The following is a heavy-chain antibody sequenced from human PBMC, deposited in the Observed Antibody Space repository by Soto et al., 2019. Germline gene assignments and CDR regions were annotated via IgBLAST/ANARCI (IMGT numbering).Heavy chain of an antibody. Sequence: SETLSLTCTVSGGSISSYYWSWIRQPPGKGLEWIGYIYYSGSTNYNPSLKSRVTISVDTSKNQFSLKLSSVTAADTAVYYCARDSSGWYKGWFDPWGQGTLVTVSS. D-gene: IGHD6-19*01. CDR3: ARDSSGWYKGWFDP. J-gene: IGHJ5*02. CDR2: IYYSGST. CDR1: GGSISSYY. V-gene: IGHV4-59*01.